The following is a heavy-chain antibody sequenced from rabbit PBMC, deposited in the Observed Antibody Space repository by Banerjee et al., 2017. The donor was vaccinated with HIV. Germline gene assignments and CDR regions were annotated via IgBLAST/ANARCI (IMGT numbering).Heavy chain of an antibody. CDR2: IYAGSSGGT. V-gene: IGHV1S40*01. Sequence: QQLVESGGGLVKPGASLTLTCTASGFSFSSGYDMCWVRQAPGKGLEWIACIYAGSSGGTYYASWAKGRFTISKTSSTTVTLQMTSLTAADTATYFCARGREEYGTYLGLWGQGTLVTVS. J-gene: IGHJ3*01. CDR1: GFSFSSGYD. CDR3: ARGREEYGTYLGL. D-gene: IGHD2-1*01.